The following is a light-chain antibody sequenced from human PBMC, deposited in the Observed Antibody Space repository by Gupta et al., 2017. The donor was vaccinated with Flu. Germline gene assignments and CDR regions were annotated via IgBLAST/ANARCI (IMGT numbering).Light chain of an antibody. CDR1: NSDVGGYNL. CDR3: SSYVGSNVFV. J-gene: IGLJ1*01. V-gene: IGLV2-8*01. Sequence: QSALTQPPSASGSPGQSVTISCTGTNSDVGGYNLVSWYQQRPGKAPKLMIYEVTKRPPGVPDRFSGSKSGNTASLTVSELQAEDEADYYCSSYVGSNVFVFGTGTKVTVL. CDR2: EVT.